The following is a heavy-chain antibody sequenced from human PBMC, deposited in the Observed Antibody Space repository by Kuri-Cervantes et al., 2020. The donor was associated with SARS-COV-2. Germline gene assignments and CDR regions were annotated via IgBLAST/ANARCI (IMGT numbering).Heavy chain of an antibody. V-gene: IGHV3-30*03. CDR3: ARRATVSYYALDV. D-gene: IGHD4-17*01. J-gene: IGHJ6*02. CDR1: GFTFSDHY. CDR2: ISYDGSNQ. Sequence: GGSLRLSCAASGFTFSDHYMDWVRQAPGKGLEWVATISYDGSNQYYGDSVKGRFTFSRDNSKNRMYLQMDSLRSEDTAVYCCARRATVSYYALDVWGPGTTVTVSS.